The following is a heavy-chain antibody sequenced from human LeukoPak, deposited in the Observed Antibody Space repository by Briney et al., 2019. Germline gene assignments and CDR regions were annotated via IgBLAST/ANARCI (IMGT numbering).Heavy chain of an antibody. CDR1: GLTLSTYW. D-gene: IGHD3-3*01. Sequence: GGSLRLSCAASGLTLSTYWMHWVRQGPGKGLVWVSYISPDGTITRYADSMKGRFTISRDNAKNTLYLQMDSLRVEDTAVYYCATPWSYWGQGTLVTVSS. CDR2: ISPDGTIT. V-gene: IGHV3-74*01. J-gene: IGHJ4*02. CDR3: ATPWSY.